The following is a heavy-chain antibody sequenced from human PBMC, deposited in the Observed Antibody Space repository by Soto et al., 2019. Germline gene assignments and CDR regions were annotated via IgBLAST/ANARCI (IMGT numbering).Heavy chain of an antibody. CDR2: ISPYNGDT. CDR1: GYTFTSYG. V-gene: IGHV1-18*01. Sequence: QVQMVQSGNEVKKPGASVMVSCKTSGYTFTSYGVSWVRQAPGQGLEWIGLISPYNGDTLYARKFQGRVTVIADTASDTVYMELRSLTSHYTAVYYRVRDASSAYRGWWDRWGQGTLVTVSS. J-gene: IGHJ5*02. D-gene: IGHD2-2*01. CDR3: VRDASSAYRGWWDR.